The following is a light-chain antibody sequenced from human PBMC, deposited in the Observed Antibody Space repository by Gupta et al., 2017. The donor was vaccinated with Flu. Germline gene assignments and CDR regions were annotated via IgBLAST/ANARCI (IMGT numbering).Light chain of an antibody. Sequence: PVVPHSSSASASLGSSVTLTCTLSMGHSNFIIALHQQQPVQAPRLFKKIEHSGIYYKAYAFPDRFSASSSGADLYLTISNLQAEDEDDYYCETWDSNNRVFGSGAKVTVL. J-gene: IGLJ1*01. CDR3: ETWDSNNRV. CDR1: MGHSNFI. V-gene: IGLV4-60*03. CDR2: IEHSGIY.